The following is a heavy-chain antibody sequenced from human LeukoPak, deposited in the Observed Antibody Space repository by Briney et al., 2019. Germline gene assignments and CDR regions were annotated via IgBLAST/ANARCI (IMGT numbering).Heavy chain of an antibody. D-gene: IGHD3-22*01. Sequence: GRSLRLSCAASGFTFSSYGMHWVRQAPGKGLEWVAVIWYDGSNKYYADSVKGRFTISRDNSKNTLYLQMNSLRAEDTAVYYCARDTYYDSSGYLPPAFDYWGQGTLVTVSS. J-gene: IGHJ4*02. CDR2: IWYDGSNK. CDR3: ARDTYYDSSGYLPPAFDY. CDR1: GFTFSSYG. V-gene: IGHV3-33*01.